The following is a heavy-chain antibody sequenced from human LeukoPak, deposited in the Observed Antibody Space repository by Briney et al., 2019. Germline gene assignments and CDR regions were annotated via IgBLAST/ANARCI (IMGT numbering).Heavy chain of an antibody. CDR1: GFTVNNNY. J-gene: IGHJ4*02. CDR3: ASGLRWTTGYDY. CDR2: IYSGGTT. V-gene: IGHV3-53*01. Sequence: GGSLRLSCAASGFTVNNNYMSWVRQAPGKGLEWVSVIYSGGTTYYADSVKGRFTVSRDNSKNTLSLQMNNLRADDTAVYYCASGLRWTTGYDYWGQGTLVTVSS. D-gene: IGHD4-23*01.